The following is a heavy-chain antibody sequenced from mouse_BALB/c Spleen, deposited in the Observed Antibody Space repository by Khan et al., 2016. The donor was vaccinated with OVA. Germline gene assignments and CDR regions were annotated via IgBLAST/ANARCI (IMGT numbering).Heavy chain of an antibody. CDR1: GFTFSSFG. V-gene: IGHV5-17*02. CDR3: ARDSYGYMGYFDY. D-gene: IGHD1-2*01. Sequence: EVELVESGGGLVQPGGTRKLSCAASGFTFSSFGMHWVRQAPEKGLEWVAYISRGSNTTYYADTLKGRFTISRDNPKNTLILQMTSLRSEDTAMYYYARDSYGYMGYFDYWGQGTTLTVSS. J-gene: IGHJ2*01. CDR2: ISRGSNTT.